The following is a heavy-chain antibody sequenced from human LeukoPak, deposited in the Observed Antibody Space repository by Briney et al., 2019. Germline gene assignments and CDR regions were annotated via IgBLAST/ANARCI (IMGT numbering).Heavy chain of an antibody. V-gene: IGHV1-18*01. CDR1: GYTFTSYA. CDR3: ARDDDVGSGCH. J-gene: IGHJ4*02. Sequence: ASVKVSCKASGYTFTSYAMNWVRQAPGQGLEWMGWISAYNGNTNYAQKLQGRVTMTTDTSTSTAYMELRSLRSDDTAVYYCARDDDVGSGCHWGQGTLVTVSS. CDR2: ISAYNGNT. D-gene: IGHD6-19*01.